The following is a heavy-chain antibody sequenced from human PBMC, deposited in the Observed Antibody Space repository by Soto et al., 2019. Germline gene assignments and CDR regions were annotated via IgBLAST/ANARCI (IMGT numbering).Heavy chain of an antibody. CDR3: ARGRITIFTSAFDI. CDR1: GGTFSSYA. CDR2: IIPIFGTA. J-gene: IGHJ3*02. Sequence: ASVKVSWKASGGTFSSYAISWVRQAPGQGLEWMGGIIPIFGTANYAQKFQGRVTITADESTSTAYMELSSLRSEDTAVYYCARGRITIFTSAFDIWGQGTMVTVSS. V-gene: IGHV1-69*13. D-gene: IGHD3-3*01.